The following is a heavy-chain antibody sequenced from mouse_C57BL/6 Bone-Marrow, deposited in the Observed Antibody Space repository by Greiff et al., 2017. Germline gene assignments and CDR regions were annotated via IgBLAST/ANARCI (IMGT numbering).Heavy chain of an antibody. J-gene: IGHJ2*01. CDR2: IRNKANGYTT. CDR1: GFTFTDYY. V-gene: IGHV7-3*01. D-gene: IGHD4-1*01. Sequence: DVMLVESGGGLVQPGGSLSLSCAASGFTFTDYYMSWVRQPPGKALEWLGFIRNKANGYTTEYSASVKGRFTISRDNSKSILYLQMNALRAEDSATYYCARLGREGDYWGQGTTLTVSS. CDR3: ARLGREGDY.